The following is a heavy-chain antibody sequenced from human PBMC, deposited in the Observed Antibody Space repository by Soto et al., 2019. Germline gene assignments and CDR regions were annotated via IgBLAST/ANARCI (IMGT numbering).Heavy chain of an antibody. V-gene: IGHV3-48*02. CDR3: ARDTDNWNAAYGMDV. Sequence: GSLILSCAASGFTLTSYSLNWVRPAPGKGLEWASYISTSSSTIYYADSVKGRFTISRDNTKNSLSLQMNSLRDEDTAVYFCARDTDNWNAAYGMDVWGQGTTVTVSS. D-gene: IGHD1-1*01. J-gene: IGHJ6*02. CDR2: ISTSSSTI. CDR1: GFTLTSYS.